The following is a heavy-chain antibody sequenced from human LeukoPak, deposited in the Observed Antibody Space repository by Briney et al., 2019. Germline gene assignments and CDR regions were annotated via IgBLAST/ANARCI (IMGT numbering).Heavy chain of an antibody. CDR1: GYTFTGYY. CDR3: ARLTPYVNWFDP. V-gene: IGHV1-2*02. CDR2: INPNSGDT. Sequence: ASVKVSCKASGYTFTGYYMHWVRQAPGQGLEWMGWINPNSGDTNYALKFQGRVTMTRDTSISTAYMELSRLGSDDTAVYYCARLTPYVNWFDPWGQGTLVTVSS. D-gene: IGHD1-14*01. J-gene: IGHJ5*02.